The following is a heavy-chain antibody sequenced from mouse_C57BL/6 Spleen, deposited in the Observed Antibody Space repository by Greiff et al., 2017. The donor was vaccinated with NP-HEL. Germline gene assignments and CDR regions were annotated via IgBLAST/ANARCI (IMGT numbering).Heavy chain of an antibody. CDR2: ISSGGSYT. CDR1: GFTFSSYG. Sequence: DVMLVESGGDLVKPGGSLKLSCAASGFTFSSYGMSWVRQTPDKRLEWVATISSGGSYTYYPDSVKGRFTISRDNAKNTLYLQMSSLKSEDTTMYYCASSYGNYVGAYWGQGTLVTVSA. J-gene: IGHJ3*01. CDR3: ASSYGNYVGAY. V-gene: IGHV5-6*02. D-gene: IGHD2-10*02.